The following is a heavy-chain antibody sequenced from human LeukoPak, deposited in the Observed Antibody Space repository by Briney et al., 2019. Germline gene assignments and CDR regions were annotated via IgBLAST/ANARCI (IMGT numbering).Heavy chain of an antibody. V-gene: IGHV3-66*01. CDR2: IYSGGST. J-gene: IGHJ4*02. CDR3: ARDRRGNFDY. Sequence: GALRLSCAASGFTVSSNYMSWVRQAPGKGLEWVSVIYSGGSTYYADSVKGRFTISRDNSKNTLYLQMNSLRAEDTAVYYCARDRRGNFDYWGQGTLVTVSS. CDR1: GFTVSSNY.